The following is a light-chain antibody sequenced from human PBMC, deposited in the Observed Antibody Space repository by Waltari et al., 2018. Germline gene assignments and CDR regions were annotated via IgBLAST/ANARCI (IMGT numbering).Light chain of an antibody. CDR1: QNIATY. V-gene: IGKV1-39*01. CDR3: PHSYSNART. J-gene: IGKJ2*01. Sequence: ACVGHGVTITCRASQNIATYLNWYQQKPGRAPNLLIFTASSLQSGVASRFSGSGEVTDFTFTISSLQPENFAAYMGPHSYSNARTVGEATKV. CDR2: TAS.